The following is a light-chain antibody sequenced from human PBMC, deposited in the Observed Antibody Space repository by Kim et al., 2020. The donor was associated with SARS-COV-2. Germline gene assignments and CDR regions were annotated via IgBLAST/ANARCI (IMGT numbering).Light chain of an antibody. CDR2: GVS. CDR1: QRISTS. J-gene: IGKJ1*01. Sequence: VSPGESAPLSCRASQRISTSLAWYQQKPGQAPRLLLYGVSTWATGVPARFSGSGSGTEFTLTIDSLQSADFALYYCQQYYTWPGTFGQGTKVDIK. CDR3: QQYYTWPGT. V-gene: IGKV3-15*01.